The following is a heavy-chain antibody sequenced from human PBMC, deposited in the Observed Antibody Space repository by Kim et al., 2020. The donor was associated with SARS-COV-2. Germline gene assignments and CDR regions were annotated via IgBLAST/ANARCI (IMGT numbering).Heavy chain of an antibody. CDR3: ARDEDGGLDY. Sequence: STSYAQKFQGRVTMTRDTSTSTVYMELSSLRSEDTAVYYCARDEDGGLDYWGQGTLVTVSS. V-gene: IGHV1-46*01. D-gene: IGHD3-10*01. J-gene: IGHJ4*02. CDR2: ST.